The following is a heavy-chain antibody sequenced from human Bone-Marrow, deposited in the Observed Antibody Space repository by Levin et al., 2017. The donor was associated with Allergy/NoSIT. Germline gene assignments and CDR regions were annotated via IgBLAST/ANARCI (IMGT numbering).Heavy chain of an antibody. D-gene: IGHD3-16*02. CDR3: ARVGRPVVIADAFDI. J-gene: IGHJ3*02. Sequence: LSLTCAASGFRFDDHGMTWVRQVPGKGLEWVSTINWNGGSTGYVDSVKGRFTISRDNAKNSLYLQLNSLRAEDTALYFCARVGRPVVIADAFDIWGQGTMVTVSS. V-gene: IGHV3-20*04. CDR1: GFRFDDHG. CDR2: INWNGGST.